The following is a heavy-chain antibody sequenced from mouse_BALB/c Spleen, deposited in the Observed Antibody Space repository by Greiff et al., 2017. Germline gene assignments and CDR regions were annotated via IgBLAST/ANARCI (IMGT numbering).Heavy chain of an antibody. CDR2: ISSGSSTI. D-gene: IGHD2-2*01. CDR3: ARSGYDEAWFAY. V-gene: IGHV5-17*02. CDR1: GFTFSSFG. J-gene: IGHJ3*01. Sequence: EVHLVESGGGLVQPGGSRKLSCAASGFTFSSFGMHWVRQAPEKGLEWVAYISSGSSTIYYADTVKGRFTISRDNPKNTLFLQMTSLRSEDTAMYYCARSGYDEAWFAYWGQGTLVTVSA.